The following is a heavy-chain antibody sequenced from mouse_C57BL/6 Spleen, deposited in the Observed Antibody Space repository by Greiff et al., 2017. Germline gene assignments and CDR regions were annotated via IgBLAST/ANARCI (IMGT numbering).Heavy chain of an antibody. D-gene: IGHD1-1*01. V-gene: IGHV1-9*01. CDR1: GYTFTGYW. CDR2: ILPGSGST. CDR3: ARGGNIYYYGSSYDYFDY. Sequence: QVQLQQSGAELMKPGASVKLSCKATGYTFTGYWIEWVKQRPGHGLEWIGEILPGSGSTNYNEKFKGKATFTADTSSNTAYMQLSSLTTEDSAIYCCARGGNIYYYGSSYDYFDYWGQGTTLTVSS. J-gene: IGHJ2*01.